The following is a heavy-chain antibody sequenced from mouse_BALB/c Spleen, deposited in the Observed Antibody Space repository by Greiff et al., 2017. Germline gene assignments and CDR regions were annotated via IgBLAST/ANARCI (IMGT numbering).Heavy chain of an antibody. D-gene: IGHD2-14*01. CDR3: ARGYYRYPYAMDY. CDR1: GYTFTSYW. Sequence: DLVKPGASVKLSCKASGYTFTSYWINWIKQRPGQGLEWIGRIAPGSGSTYYNEMFKGKATLTVDTSSSTAYIQLSSLSSEDSAVYFCARGYYRYPYAMDYWGQGTSVTVSS. CDR2: IAPGSGST. J-gene: IGHJ4*01. V-gene: IGHV1S41*01.